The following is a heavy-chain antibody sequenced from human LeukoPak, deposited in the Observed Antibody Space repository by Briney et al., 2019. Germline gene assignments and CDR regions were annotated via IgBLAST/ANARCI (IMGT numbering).Heavy chain of an antibody. CDR3: ARVGITIFGVVIGSYYYYYYMDV. CDR2: INHSGST. CDR1: GGSISSSSYY. Sequence: SETLSLTCTVSGGSISSSSYYWSWIRQPPGKGLEWIGEINHSGSTNYNPSLKSRVTISVDTSKNQFSLKLSSVTAADTAVYYCARVGITIFGVVIGSYYYYYYMDVWGKGTTVTVSS. V-gene: IGHV4-39*07. D-gene: IGHD3-3*01. J-gene: IGHJ6*03.